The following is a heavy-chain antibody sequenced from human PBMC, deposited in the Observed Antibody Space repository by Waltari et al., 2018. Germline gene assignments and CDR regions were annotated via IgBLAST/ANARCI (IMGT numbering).Heavy chain of an antibody. CDR1: GFTFDDYA. J-gene: IGHJ4*02. CDR2: ISWNSGSI. V-gene: IGHV3-9*01. CDR3: AKAPRQLWFGELSY. Sequence: EVQLVESGGGLVQPGRSLRLSCAASGFTFDDYAIPWVRQAPGKGLEWVSGISWNSGSIGYADSVNGRFTISRDNAKNSLYLQMNSLRAEDTALYYCAKAPRQLWFGELSYWGQGTLVTVSS. D-gene: IGHD3-10*01.